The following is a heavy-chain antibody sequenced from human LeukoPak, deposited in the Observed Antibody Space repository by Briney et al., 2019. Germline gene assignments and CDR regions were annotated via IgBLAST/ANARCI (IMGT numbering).Heavy chain of an antibody. CDR1: GFTFSSYS. CDR3: ARGEEYYYGSGLTVNHLEYFQH. Sequence: PGGSLRLSCATSGFTFSSYSMNWVRQAPGKGLEWVSSISSSSSYIYYADSVKGRFTISRDNAKNSLYLQMNSLRAEDTAVYYCARGEEYYYGSGLTVNHLEYFQHWGQGTLVTVSS. J-gene: IGHJ1*01. V-gene: IGHV3-21*01. CDR2: ISSSSSYI. D-gene: IGHD3-10*01.